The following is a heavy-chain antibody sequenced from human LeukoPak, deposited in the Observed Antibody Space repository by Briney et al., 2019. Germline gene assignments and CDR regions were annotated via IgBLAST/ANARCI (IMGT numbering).Heavy chain of an antibody. CDR2: ISGSGGST. V-gene: IGHV3-23*01. CDR3: AKDPYSSGFDYYDSSGYFDY. D-gene: IGHD3-22*01. J-gene: IGHJ4*02. Sequence: PGGSLRLSCTVSGFTVSSNSMSWVRQAPGKGLEWVSAISGSGGSTYYADSVKGRFTISRDNSKNTLYLQMNSLRAEDTAVYYCAKDPYSSGFDYYDSSGYFDYWGQGTLVTVSS. CDR1: GFTVSSNS.